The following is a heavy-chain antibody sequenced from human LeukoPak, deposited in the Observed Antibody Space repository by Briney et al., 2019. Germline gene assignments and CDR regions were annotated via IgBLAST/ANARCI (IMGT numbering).Heavy chain of an antibody. Sequence: PSETLSLTCTVSGGSISSGSYYWSWIRQPAGKGLEWIGRIYTSGSTNYNLSLKSRDTISVDTSKNQFSLKLSSVTAADTAVYYCAREPLRRDYDFWSGYYTTEFDYWGQGTLVTVSS. CDR3: AREPLRRDYDFWSGYYTTEFDY. D-gene: IGHD3-3*01. CDR1: GGSISSGSYY. CDR2: IYTSGST. J-gene: IGHJ4*02. V-gene: IGHV4-61*02.